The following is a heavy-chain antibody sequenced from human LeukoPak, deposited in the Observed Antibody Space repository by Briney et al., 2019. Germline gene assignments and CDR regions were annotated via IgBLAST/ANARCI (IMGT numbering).Heavy chain of an antibody. Sequence: SETLSLTCAVSADSFSSHYWTWIRQPPGKGLEWIGYISYIGYTNYNPSLKSRVTISLDTPKSQFSLKLSSVTAADTAVYYCARAPLYSGGSGWSIYYFYAMDVWGQGTTVTVSS. V-gene: IGHV4-59*11. J-gene: IGHJ6*02. CDR2: ISYIGYT. D-gene: IGHD6-19*01. CDR3: ARAPLYSGGSGWSIYYFYAMDV. CDR1: ADSFSSHY.